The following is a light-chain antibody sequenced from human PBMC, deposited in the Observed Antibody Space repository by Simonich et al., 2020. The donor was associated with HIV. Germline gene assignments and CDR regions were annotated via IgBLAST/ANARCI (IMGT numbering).Light chain of an antibody. CDR2: DVS. CDR3: CSYAGSRTVV. Sequence: QSALTQPASVSGSPGQSINISCTGTSFDVGGYNYVSWYQQHPGKAPKLMIYDVSKRPSGVSNRFSGSKSGNTASLTISGLQAEDEADYYCCSYAGSRTVVFGGGTKLTVL. J-gene: IGLJ2*01. V-gene: IGLV2-23*02. CDR1: SFDVGGYNY.